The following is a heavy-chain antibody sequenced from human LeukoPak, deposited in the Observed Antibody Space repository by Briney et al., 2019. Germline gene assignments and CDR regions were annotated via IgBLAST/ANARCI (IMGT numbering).Heavy chain of an antibody. Sequence: GGSLRLPCAASGFTFSKYAMAWVRQARGKGLEWVSGIRDSGGSTYYANSVKGRFTISRDNAKNTLYLQMNSLRAEDTAVYYCAKGPLIEVAGTTWDYWGQGTPVTVSS. V-gene: IGHV3-23*01. CDR3: AKGPLIEVAGTTWDY. CDR1: GFTFSKYA. D-gene: IGHD6-19*01. J-gene: IGHJ4*02. CDR2: IRDSGGST.